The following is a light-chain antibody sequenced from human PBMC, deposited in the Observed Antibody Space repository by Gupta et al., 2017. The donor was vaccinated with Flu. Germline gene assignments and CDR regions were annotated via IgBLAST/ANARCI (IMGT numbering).Light chain of an antibody. CDR2: GAS. Sequence: ERATLSCRASQSVSSNYLAWYQQKPGQAPRLLSYGASSRASGMPHRFSGSGSGTDFTLTISRLEPEDFAVYYCQQYDTSPLTFGGGTKVEIK. CDR3: QQYDTSPLT. V-gene: IGKV3-20*01. CDR1: QSVSSNY. J-gene: IGKJ4*01.